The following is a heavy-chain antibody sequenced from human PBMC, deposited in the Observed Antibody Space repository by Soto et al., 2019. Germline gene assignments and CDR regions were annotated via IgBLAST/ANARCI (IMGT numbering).Heavy chain of an antibody. CDR2: IFWDDDK. CDR1: GFSLSTRGVA. D-gene: IGHD5-12*01. Sequence: QITLKESGPTLVRPTQTLTLTCSFSGFSLSTRGVAVGWIRQPPGKALEWLALIFWDDDKWYSPSLRSRLTITDDTSKNQVVLTMTNKDPVDTATYYCAHISRGYAYYFDQWGQGTLVTVSS. V-gene: IGHV2-5*02. J-gene: IGHJ4*02. CDR3: AHISRGYAYYFDQ.